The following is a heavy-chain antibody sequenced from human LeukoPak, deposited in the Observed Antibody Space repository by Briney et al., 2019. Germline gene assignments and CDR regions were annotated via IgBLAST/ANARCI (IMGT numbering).Heavy chain of an antibody. CDR1: GFIFSSYT. V-gene: IGHV3-48*01. Sequence: PGGSLRLSCAASGFIFSSYTMNWVRQAPGKGLEWVSYISSTGSTKYYADSVKGRFTVSRDNAKNSLYLQMNSLRAEDTAVYYCARGGYYGLGNDFRFDPWGQGTLVTVSS. D-gene: IGHD3-10*01. CDR3: ARGGYYGLGNDFRFDP. CDR2: ISSTGSTK. J-gene: IGHJ5*02.